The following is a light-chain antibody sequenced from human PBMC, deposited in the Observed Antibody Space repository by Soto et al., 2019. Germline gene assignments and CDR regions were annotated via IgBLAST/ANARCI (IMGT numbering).Light chain of an antibody. J-gene: IGLJ1*01. CDR1: SSDVGGYNY. Sequence: QPVLTQPASVSGSPGQSITISCTGTSSDVGGYNYVSWYQQHPGKAPKLMIYDVSNRPSGVSNRFSGSKSGNTASLTISGLQAEDEADYYCSSYTSSSTSLYVFGTGTKLTVL. CDR3: SSYTSSSTSLYV. V-gene: IGLV2-14*01. CDR2: DVS.